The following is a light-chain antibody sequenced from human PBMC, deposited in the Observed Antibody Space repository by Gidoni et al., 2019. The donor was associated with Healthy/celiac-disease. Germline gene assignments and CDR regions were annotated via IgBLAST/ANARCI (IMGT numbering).Light chain of an antibody. V-gene: IGKV3-20*01. CDR2: GAS. CDR1: QSVSSSY. J-gene: IGKJ4*01. Sequence: EIVLTQSPGTLSLSPGERATLSCRASQSVSSSYLAWYPQKPGQAPRLLIYGASSRATGIPDRFSGSGSGTDCTLTISRLEPEDFAVYYCQQYGSSTLTFGGGTKVEIK. CDR3: QQYGSSTLT.